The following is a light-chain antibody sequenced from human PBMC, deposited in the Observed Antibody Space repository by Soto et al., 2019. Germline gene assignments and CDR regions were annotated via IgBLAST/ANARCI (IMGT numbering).Light chain of an antibody. CDR1: QSISSY. Sequence: DIQMTQSPSSLSASVGDRVTITCRASQSISSYLNWYQQKPGKAPKLLFYAPSSLQSGVPSRFSGSGSGTDFTLTISSLQPEDFATYYCQQSYSTSITFGGGTKVEIK. V-gene: IGKV1-39*01. CDR2: APS. CDR3: QQSYSTSIT. J-gene: IGKJ4*01.